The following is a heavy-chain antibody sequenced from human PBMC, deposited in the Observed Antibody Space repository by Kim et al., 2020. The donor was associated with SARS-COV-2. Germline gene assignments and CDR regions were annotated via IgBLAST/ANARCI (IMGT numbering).Heavy chain of an antibody. D-gene: IGHD6-19*01. V-gene: IGHV4-59*01. Sequence: NPSLKSRVTISVDTSKNPFSLKLSSVTAADTAVYYCARVKEGYSSGWYPDYWGQGTLVSVSS. J-gene: IGHJ4*02. CDR3: ARVKEGYSSGWYPDY.